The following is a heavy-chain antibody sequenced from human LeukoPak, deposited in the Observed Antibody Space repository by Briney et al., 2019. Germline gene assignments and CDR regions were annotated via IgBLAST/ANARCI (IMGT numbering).Heavy chain of an antibody. CDR2: IYSDGST. Sequence: GGSLRLSCAASGFSVSSNYITWVRQAPGKGLEWVSVIYSDGSTKYADFVKARFTISRDNSKNTVYLQMNRLRVEDTALYYCARATLDNWGQGTLVTVSS. V-gene: IGHV3-53*01. CDR1: GFSVSSNY. CDR3: ARATLDN. J-gene: IGHJ4*02.